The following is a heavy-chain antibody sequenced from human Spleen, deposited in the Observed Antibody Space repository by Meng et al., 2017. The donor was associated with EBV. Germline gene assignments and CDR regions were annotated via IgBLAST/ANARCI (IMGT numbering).Heavy chain of an antibody. CDR1: GGSFSRGSYY. CDR2: IYHSGST. J-gene: IGHJ4*02. V-gene: IGHV4-61*01. CDR3: ARDGYSSGIDY. Sequence: VQLQESGPGLVKPSATMSLTCTVSGGSFSRGSYYWSWIRQPPGKGLEWIGYIYHSGSTKYNHSLTSRVTISVDTSKNQFSLNLRSVTAADTAVYYCARDGYSSGIDYWGQGTLVTVSS. D-gene: IGHD6-19*01.